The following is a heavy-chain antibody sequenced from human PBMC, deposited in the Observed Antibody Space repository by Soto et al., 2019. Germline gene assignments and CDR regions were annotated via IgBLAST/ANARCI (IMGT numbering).Heavy chain of an antibody. Sequence: GGSLRLSCAASGFTFSSYGMHWVRQAPGKGLEWVAVISYDGSNKYYADSVKGRFTISRDNSKNTLYLQMNSLRAEDTAVYYCAKDSGGDYPPSYYYYYMDVWGKGTTVTVSS. CDR1: GFTFSSYG. V-gene: IGHV3-30*18. CDR3: AKDSGGDYPPSYYYYYMDV. D-gene: IGHD4-17*01. CDR2: ISYDGSNK. J-gene: IGHJ6*03.